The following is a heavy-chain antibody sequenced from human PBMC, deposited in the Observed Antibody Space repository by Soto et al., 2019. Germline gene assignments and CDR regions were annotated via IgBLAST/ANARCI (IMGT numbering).Heavy chain of an antibody. V-gene: IGHV1-18*01. J-gene: IGHJ4*02. D-gene: IGHD3-3*01. CDR2: ISAYNGNT. CDR1: GYTFTSYG. CDR3: AAVLRFLEWFPGALN. Sequence: QVQLVQSGAEVKKPGASVKVSCKASGYTFTSYGISWVRQAPGQGLEWMGWISAYNGNTNYAQKLQGRVTMTTDTSXXTAYMELRSLRSDDTAVYYCAAVLRFLEWFPGALNWGQGTLVTVSS.